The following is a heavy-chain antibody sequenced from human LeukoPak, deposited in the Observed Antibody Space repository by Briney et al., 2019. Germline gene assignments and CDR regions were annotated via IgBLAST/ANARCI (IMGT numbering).Heavy chain of an antibody. D-gene: IGHD3-22*01. CDR1: GFTFCDYY. V-gene: IGHV3-11*01. Sequence: GGSLRLSCAASGFTFCDYYMSWIRQAPGKGLEWVSYISSSGSTIYYADSVKGRFTISRYNAKNSLYLQMNSLRAEDTAVYYCARENTYYYDSSLFYWGQGTLVTVSS. CDR2: ISSSGSTI. CDR3: ARENTYYYDSSLFY. J-gene: IGHJ4*02.